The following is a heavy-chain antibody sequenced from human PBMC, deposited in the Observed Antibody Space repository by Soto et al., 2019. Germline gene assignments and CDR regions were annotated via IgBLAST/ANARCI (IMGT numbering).Heavy chain of an antibody. CDR1: GFTFSSYW. CDR2: INSDGSST. CDR3: ARGRITIFGVVIN. V-gene: IGHV3-74*01. Sequence: GGSLRLSCAASGFTFSSYWMHWVRQAPGKGLVWVSRINSDGSSTSYADSVKGRFTISRDNAKNTLYLQMNSLRAEDTAVYYYARGRITIFGVVINWGQGTLVTVSS. J-gene: IGHJ4*02. D-gene: IGHD3-3*01.